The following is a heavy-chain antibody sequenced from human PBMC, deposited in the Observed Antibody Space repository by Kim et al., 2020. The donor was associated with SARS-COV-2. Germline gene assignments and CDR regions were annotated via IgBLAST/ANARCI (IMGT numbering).Heavy chain of an antibody. V-gene: IGHV4-59*01. CDR2: IYYSGST. CDR3: ARSEGRSSWHHFDH. D-gene: IGHD6-13*01. J-gene: IGHJ4*02. CDR1: GDSISYYY. Sequence: SETLSLTCTVSGDSISYYYCSWIRQPPGKGLEWIGYIYYSGSTNYNPSLKSRVTISVDTSKNQFSLELTSVTAADTAVYYCARSEGRSSWHHFDHWGQGTLVTVSS.